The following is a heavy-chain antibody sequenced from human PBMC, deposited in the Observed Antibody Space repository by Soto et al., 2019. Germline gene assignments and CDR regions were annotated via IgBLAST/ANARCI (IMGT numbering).Heavy chain of an antibody. V-gene: IGHV1-18*01. D-gene: IGHD6-6*01. J-gene: IGHJ4*02. CDR1: GYTFTSYG. CDR3: AGGRAARRPSLLGY. Sequence: ASVKVSCKASGYTFTSYGVSWVRQAPGQGLEWMGWISAYNGNTKYALRLQGRVTMTTDTSTSTAYMELRSLRSDDTAVYYCAGGRAARRPSLLGYWGQGTLVTVSS. CDR2: ISAYNGNT.